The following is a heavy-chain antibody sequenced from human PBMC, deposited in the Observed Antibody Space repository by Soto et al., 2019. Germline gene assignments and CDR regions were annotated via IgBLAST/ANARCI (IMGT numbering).Heavy chain of an antibody. D-gene: IGHD5-12*01. J-gene: IGHJ4*02. CDR1: GYTFTTYV. Sequence: QVQLVQSGAEVKKPGASVKVSCKASGYTFTTYVISWVRQAPGQGLEWMGWISAYNGNSNYAQKLQGRVPMTTDTATSTGDMERRSVRSDDTAVYYCARHNLVELMSTTNLDYWGQGTLVTVSS. CDR3: ARHNLVELMSTTNLDY. V-gene: IGHV1-18*01. CDR2: ISAYNGNS.